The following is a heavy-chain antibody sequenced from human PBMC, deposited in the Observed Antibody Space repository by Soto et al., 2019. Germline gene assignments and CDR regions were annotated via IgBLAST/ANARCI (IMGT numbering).Heavy chain of an antibody. CDR1: NGSIINYY. CDR2: IYYSGST. D-gene: IGHD2-2*03. Sequence: SETLSLTCTVSNGSIINYYWSWIRQPPGKGLEWIGFIYYSGSTNYNPYLKGRVTMSVDMSRNQLSLKLNSVTAADTAVYYCARASYLDPAFDVWGQGTMVT. J-gene: IGHJ3*01. CDR3: ARASYLDPAFDV. V-gene: IGHV4-59*01.